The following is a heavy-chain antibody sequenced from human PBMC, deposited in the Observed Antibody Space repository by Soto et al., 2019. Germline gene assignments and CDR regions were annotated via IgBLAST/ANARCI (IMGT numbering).Heavy chain of an antibody. V-gene: IGHV3-49*03. Sequence: SLRLSCTASGFTFGDYAMSWFRQAPGKGLEWVGFIRSKAYGGTTEYAASVKGRFTISRDDSKSIAYLQMNSLKTEDTAVYYCTRDYGDINYYFYMDVWGKGTKVTVSS. CDR2: IRSKAYGGTT. J-gene: IGHJ6*03. CDR1: GFTFGDYA. D-gene: IGHD4-17*01. CDR3: TRDYGDINYYFYMDV.